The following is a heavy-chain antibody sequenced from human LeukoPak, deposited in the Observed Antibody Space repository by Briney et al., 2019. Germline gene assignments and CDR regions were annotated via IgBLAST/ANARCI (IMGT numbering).Heavy chain of an antibody. CDR1: GYSFTNYW. J-gene: IGHJ5*02. V-gene: IGHV5-51*01. Sequence: GESLKISCQGSGYSFTNYWIGWVRQMPGKGLEWMGIIYPSDSDTRYSPSFQGQVTISADKSITTAYLQWSSLKASDTAMYYCATQGYCSGNSCPENPSWFDPWGQGTLVTVSS. CDR2: IYPSDSDT. D-gene: IGHD2-15*01. CDR3: ATQGYCSGNSCPENPSWFDP.